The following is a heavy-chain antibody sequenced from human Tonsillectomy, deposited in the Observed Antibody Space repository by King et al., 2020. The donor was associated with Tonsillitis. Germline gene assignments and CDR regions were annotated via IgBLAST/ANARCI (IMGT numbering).Heavy chain of an antibody. J-gene: IGHJ4*02. CDR1: GGSIITTDYY. CDR2: AFYSGDA. Sequence: VQLQESGPGLVKPSETLSLTCTVSGGSIITTDYYWGWIRQPPGKGLEWIGSAFYSGDAYYNTSLKGRVTISVDTSKSQFSLKLSSVTAADTAVYYCARQGRRGYDILTGYPIEYWGQGTLVTVSS. D-gene: IGHD3-9*01. CDR3: ARQGRRGYDILTGYPIEY. V-gene: IGHV4-39*07.